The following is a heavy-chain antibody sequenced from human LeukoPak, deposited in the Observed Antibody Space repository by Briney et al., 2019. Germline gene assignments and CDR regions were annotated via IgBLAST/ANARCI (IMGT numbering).Heavy chain of an antibody. J-gene: IGHJ4*02. Sequence: SVKVSCKASGGTFSSYAISWVRQAPGQGLEWLGGIIPIFGTANYAQKFQGRVTITTDESTSTAYMELSSLRSEDTAVYYCARPRYSSSWVPFDYWGQGTLVTVSS. CDR1: GGTFSSYA. D-gene: IGHD6-13*01. V-gene: IGHV1-69*05. CDR3: ARPRYSSSWVPFDY. CDR2: IIPIFGTA.